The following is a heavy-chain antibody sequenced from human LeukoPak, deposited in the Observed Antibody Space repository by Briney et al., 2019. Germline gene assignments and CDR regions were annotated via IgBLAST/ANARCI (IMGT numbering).Heavy chain of an antibody. CDR2: INPSGGST. V-gene: IGHV1-46*01. CDR1: GYTFTTYY. CDR3: ARGDQSGYDFDY. D-gene: IGHD5-12*01. Sequence: ASVKVSCKASGYTFTTYYRHWVRQAPGQGLEWMGIINPSGGSTSYAQKFQGRVTMTRDMSTSTVYMELSSLRSEDTAVYYCARGDQSGYDFDYWGQGTLVTVSS. J-gene: IGHJ4*02.